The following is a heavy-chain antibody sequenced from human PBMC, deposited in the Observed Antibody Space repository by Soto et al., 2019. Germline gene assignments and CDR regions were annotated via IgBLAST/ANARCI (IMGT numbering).Heavy chain of an antibody. D-gene: IGHD3-9*01. CDR2: IYYSGST. Sequence: QVQLQESGPGLVKPSQTLSLTCTVSGGSISSGGYYWSWIRQHPGKGLEWIGYIYYSGSTYYNPSLKSRVTISVDTSKNQFSLKLSSVTAADTAVYYCARAVEYYDILTGYQNWFDPWGQGTLVTVSS. CDR1: GGSISSGGYY. V-gene: IGHV4-31*03. CDR3: ARAVEYYDILTGYQNWFDP. J-gene: IGHJ5*02.